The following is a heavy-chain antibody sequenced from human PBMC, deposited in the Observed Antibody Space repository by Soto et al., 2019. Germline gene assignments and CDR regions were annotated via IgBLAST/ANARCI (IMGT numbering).Heavy chain of an antibody. CDR2: IYYSGST. CDR3: ARHRITIFGVVNDWFDP. CDR1: GGSISSSSYY. D-gene: IGHD3-3*01. J-gene: IGHJ5*02. V-gene: IGHV4-39*01. Sequence: PSETLSLTCTVSGGSISSSSYYWGWIRQPPGKGLEWIGSIYYSGSTYYNPSLKSRVTISVDTSKNQFSLKLSSVTAADTAVYYCARHRITIFGVVNDWFDPWGQGTLVTVSS.